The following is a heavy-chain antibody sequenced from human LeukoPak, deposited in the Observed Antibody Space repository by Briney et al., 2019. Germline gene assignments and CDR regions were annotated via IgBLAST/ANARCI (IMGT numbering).Heavy chain of an antibody. V-gene: IGHV3-53*01. D-gene: IGHD3-16*01. CDR1: GVTFSSYS. J-gene: IGHJ4*02. Sequence: PGGSLRLSCAASGVTFSSYSMNWVRQAPGKGLEWVSVIYSGGSTYYADSVKGRFTISRDNSKNTLYLQMNSLRAEDTAVYYCARAMSTFGGVRNYFDSWGQGTLVTVSS. CDR2: IYSGGST. CDR3: ARAMSTFGGVRNYFDS.